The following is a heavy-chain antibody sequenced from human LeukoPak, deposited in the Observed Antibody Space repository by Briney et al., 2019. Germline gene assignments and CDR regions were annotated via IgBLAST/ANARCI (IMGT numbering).Heavy chain of an antibody. V-gene: IGHV4-39*01. CDR3: ASGGSSGYYYLFDY. J-gene: IGHJ4*02. CDR1: GGSISSSSYY. D-gene: IGHD3-22*01. Sequence: SEALSLTCTVSGGSISSSSYYWGWIRQPPGKGLEWIGSIYYSGSTYYNPSLKSRVTISVDTSKNQFSLKLSSVTAADTAVYYCASGGSSGYYYLFDYWGQGTLVTVSS. CDR2: IYYSGST.